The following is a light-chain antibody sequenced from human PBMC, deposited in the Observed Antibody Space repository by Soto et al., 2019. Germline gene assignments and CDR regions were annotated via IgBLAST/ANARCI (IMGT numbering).Light chain of an antibody. Sequence: EIVMTQPPATLSVSPGERATLSCRASQSVSSKLAWYQQKPGQAPRLLIYAASSRATGIPARFSGSGSGTEFTLTISSLQSEDFAIYYCQQYNIWRTFGQGTDVEIK. CDR2: AAS. CDR3: QQYNIWRT. J-gene: IGKJ1*01. CDR1: QSVSSK. V-gene: IGKV3D-15*01.